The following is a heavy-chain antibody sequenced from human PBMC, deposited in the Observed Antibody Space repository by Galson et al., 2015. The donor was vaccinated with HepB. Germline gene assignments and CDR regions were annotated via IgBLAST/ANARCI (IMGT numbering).Heavy chain of an antibody. J-gene: IGHJ4*02. Sequence: SVKVSCKASGGTFSSYAISWVRQAPGQGLEWMGGIIPIFGTANYAQKFQGRVTITADKSTSTAYMELSSLRSEDTAVYYCARVGGGGYDLIHDYWGQGTLVTVSS. CDR2: IIPIFGTA. CDR1: GGTFSSYA. CDR3: ARVGGGGYDLIHDY. V-gene: IGHV1-69*06. D-gene: IGHD5-12*01.